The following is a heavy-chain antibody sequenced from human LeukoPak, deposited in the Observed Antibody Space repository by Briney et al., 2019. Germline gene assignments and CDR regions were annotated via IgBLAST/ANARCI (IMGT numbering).Heavy chain of an antibody. D-gene: IGHD3-10*01. CDR2: VIPVLETS. CDR1: GENLSNYL. Sequence: GASVKVSCKSSGENLSNYLITWVRQAPGQGLEWMGGVIPVLETSNYAQKFRGRITMTADESTNTAYMELTGLTSEDTAVYFCARDQRTYYLGSGSYYKVGRLDFWGQGTLVTVSS. J-gene: IGHJ4*02. V-gene: IGHV1-69*13. CDR3: ARDQRTYYLGSGSYYKVGRLDF.